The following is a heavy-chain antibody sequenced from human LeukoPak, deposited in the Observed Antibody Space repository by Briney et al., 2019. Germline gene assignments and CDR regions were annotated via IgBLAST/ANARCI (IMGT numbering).Heavy chain of an antibody. Sequence: GGSLKLSCAASGFTLNNAWMSWVRQAPGKGLEWLGRIKRETDGGTIDYAAPVKGRFTISRDDSRNTLYLQMDSLKIEDTAVYYCTTDRYYDNSELQFQHWGQGTLVTVSS. J-gene: IGHJ1*01. D-gene: IGHD3-22*01. CDR1: GFTLNNAW. V-gene: IGHV3-15*01. CDR2: IKRETDGGTI. CDR3: TTDRYYDNSELQFQH.